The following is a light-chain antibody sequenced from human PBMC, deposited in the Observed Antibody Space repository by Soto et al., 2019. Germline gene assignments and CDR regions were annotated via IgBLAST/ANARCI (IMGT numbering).Light chain of an antibody. V-gene: IGLV2-11*01. CDR2: DVS. J-gene: IGLJ1*01. Sequence: LTQPRSVSGSPGQSVTISCTGTSSDVGGYNYVSWYQQHPGKAPKLMIYDVSKRPSGVPDRFSGSKSGNTASLTISGLQAEDEADYYCCSYAGSYTFYVFGTGTKLTVL. CDR3: CSYAGSYTFYV. CDR1: SSDVGGYNY.